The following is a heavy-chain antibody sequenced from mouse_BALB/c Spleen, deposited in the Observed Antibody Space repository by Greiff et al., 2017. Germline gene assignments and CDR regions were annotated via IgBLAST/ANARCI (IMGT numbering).Heavy chain of an antibody. CDR3: ARRAMDY. CDR1: GYNFTSYW. J-gene: IGHJ4*01. CDR2: IYPGSGST. V-gene: IGHV1-55*01. Sequence: VQLQQSGAELVKPGTSVKLSCKASGYNFTSYWINWVKLRPGQGLEWIGDIYPGSGSTNYNEKFKSKATLTVDTSSSTAYMQLSSLASEDSALYYCARRAMDYWGQGTSVTVSS.